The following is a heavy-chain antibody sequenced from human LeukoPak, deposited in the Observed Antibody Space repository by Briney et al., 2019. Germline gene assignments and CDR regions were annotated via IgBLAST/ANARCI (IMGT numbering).Heavy chain of an antibody. D-gene: IGHD4-11*01. CDR2: INPNSGGT. Sequence: ASVKVSCKASGYTFTGYYMHWVRQDPGQGLEWMGRINPNSGGTNYAQKFQGRVTMTRDTSISTAYMELSRLRSDDTAVYYCARVVQYYYGMDVWGQGTTVTVSS. J-gene: IGHJ6*02. CDR3: ARVVQYYYGMDV. V-gene: IGHV1-2*06. CDR1: GYTFTGYY.